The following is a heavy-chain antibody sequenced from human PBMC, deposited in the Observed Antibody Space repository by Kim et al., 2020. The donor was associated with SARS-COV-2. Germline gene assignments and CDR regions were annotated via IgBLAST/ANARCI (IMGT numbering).Heavy chain of an antibody. CDR1: GFTFSSYA. V-gene: IGHV3-64*01. CDR2: ISSNGGST. Sequence: GGSLRLSCAASGFTFSSYAMHWVRQAPGKGLEYVSAISSNGGSTYYANSVKGRFTISRDNSKNTLYLQMGSLRAEDMAVYYCARASGVEDFDYWGQGTLV. CDR3: ARASGVEDFDY. D-gene: IGHD2-15*01. J-gene: IGHJ4*02.